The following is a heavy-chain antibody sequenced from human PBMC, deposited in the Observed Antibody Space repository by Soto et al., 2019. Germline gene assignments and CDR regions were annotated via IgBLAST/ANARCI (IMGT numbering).Heavy chain of an antibody. CDR2: IYYSGST. CDR1: GGSISIYY. Sequence: QVQLQESGPGLVKPSETLSLTCTVSGGSISIYYCTWIRQPPCKGLEWIGYIYYSGSTNYNPLLKSRVTISVATSKTQFSLKLSSVTAADTAVYYCASLDGYYQYMDVWGKGTTVTVSS. D-gene: IGHD3-22*01. CDR3: ASLDGYYQYMDV. V-gene: IGHV4-59*08. J-gene: IGHJ6*03.